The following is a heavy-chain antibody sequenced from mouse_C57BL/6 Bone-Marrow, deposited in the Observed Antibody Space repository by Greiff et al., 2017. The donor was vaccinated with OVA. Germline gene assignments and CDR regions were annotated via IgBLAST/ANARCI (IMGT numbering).Heavy chain of an antibody. CDR1: GYSFTGYF. CDR3: ARGDGYFLY. J-gene: IGHJ2*01. V-gene: IGHV1-20*01. D-gene: IGHD2-3*01. CDR2: INPYNGDT. Sequence: VQLQQSGPELVKPGDSVKISCKASGYSFTGYFMNWVMQSHGKSLEWIGRINPYNGDTFYNQKFKGKATLTVDKSSSTAYMELNSLTSEDSAVYYCARGDGYFLYWGQGTTLTVSS.